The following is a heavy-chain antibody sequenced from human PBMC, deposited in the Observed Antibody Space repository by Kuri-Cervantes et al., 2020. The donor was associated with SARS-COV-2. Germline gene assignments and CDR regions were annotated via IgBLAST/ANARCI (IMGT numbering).Heavy chain of an antibody. J-gene: IGHJ4*02. V-gene: IGHV4-59*11. CDR3: TRAGYDNSGYYYSFDF. D-gene: IGHD3-22*01. CDR1: GGSISSHY. Sequence: GSLRLSCTVSGGSISSHYWSWIRQPPGKGLEWMGYVYSSGSTTYSTSLKSRVTMSVDTSKNQFSLKLTSVTAADAAVYYCTRAGYDNSGYYYSFDFWGKGTLVTVSS. CDR2: VYSSGST.